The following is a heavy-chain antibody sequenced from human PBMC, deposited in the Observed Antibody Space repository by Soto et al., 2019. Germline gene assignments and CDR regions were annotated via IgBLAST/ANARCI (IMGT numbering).Heavy chain of an antibody. D-gene: IGHD6-19*01. CDR3: ARDRGIAVAGTKFLVDYYYYGMDV. CDR2: INPNSGGT. V-gene: IGHV1-2*04. CDR1: GYTFTGYY. J-gene: IGHJ6*02. Sequence: ASVKVSCKASGYTFTGYYMHWVRQAPGQGLEWMGWINPNSGGTNYAQKFQGWVTMTRDTSISTAYMELSRLRSDDTAVYYCARDRGIAVAGTKFLVDYYYYGMDVLGQGTTVTGSS.